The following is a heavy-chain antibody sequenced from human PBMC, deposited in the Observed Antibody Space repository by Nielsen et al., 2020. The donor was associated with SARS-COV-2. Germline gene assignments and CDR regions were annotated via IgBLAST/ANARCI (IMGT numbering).Heavy chain of an antibody. CDR3: ARLPAGTVSFDI. D-gene: IGHD2-2*01. V-gene: IGHV4-59*08. Sequence: SETLSLTCAVSGGSIRNTYWGWIRQPPGKRLEWIAYSDHSWRINYNPYLKSRATISADTSKDKHSLKLTSVTAADTAVYYCARLPAGTVSFDIWGQGTMVTVS. CDR2: SDHSWRI. CDR1: GGSIRNTY. J-gene: IGHJ3*02.